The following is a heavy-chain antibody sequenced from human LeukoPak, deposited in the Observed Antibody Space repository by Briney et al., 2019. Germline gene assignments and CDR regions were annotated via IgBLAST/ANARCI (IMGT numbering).Heavy chain of an antibody. J-gene: IGHJ5*02. CDR2: ISGSGGSI. CDR3: AKFQGSPGYSSSWSDNWFDP. Sequence: PGGSLRLSCAASGFTFSSYAMSWVRPAPGGGLGWVSAISGSGGSIYYADSGKGRFTISRDNSKNTLYLQMNSLRAEDTAVYYCAKFQGSPGYSSSWSDNWFDPWGQGTLVTVSS. D-gene: IGHD6-13*01. CDR1: GFTFSSYA. V-gene: IGHV3-23*01.